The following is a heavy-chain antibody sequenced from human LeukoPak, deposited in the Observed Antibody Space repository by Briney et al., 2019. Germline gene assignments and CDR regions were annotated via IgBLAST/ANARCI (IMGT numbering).Heavy chain of an antibody. CDR3: ARGRGGTVTTNLNWFDP. V-gene: IGHV1-2*02. CDR1: GYTFTGYY. D-gene: IGHD4-17*01. CDR2: INPNSGGT. J-gene: IGHJ5*02. Sequence: ASVKVSCKASGYTFTGYYMHWVRQAPGQGLEWMGWINPNSGGTNYAQKFQGRVTMTRDTSISTPYMELSRLRSDDTAVYYCARGRGGTVTTNLNWFDPWGQGTLVTVSS.